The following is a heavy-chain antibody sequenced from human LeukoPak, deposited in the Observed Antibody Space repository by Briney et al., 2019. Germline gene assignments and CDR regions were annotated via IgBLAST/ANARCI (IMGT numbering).Heavy chain of an antibody. Sequence: GGSLRLSCAASGFTFSSYSMNWVRQAPGKGLEWVSSISSSSSYIYYADSVKGRFTISRDNTKNSLYLQMNSLRAEDTAVYYCARDGSGSCMPTDLDYWGQGTLVTVSS. CDR3: ARDGSGSCMPTDLDY. J-gene: IGHJ4*02. D-gene: IGHD3-10*01. CDR1: GFTFSSYS. CDR2: ISSSSSYI. V-gene: IGHV3-21*01.